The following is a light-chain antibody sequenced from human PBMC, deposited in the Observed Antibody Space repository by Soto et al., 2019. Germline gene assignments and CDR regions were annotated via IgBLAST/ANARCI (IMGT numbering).Light chain of an antibody. CDR2: GAS. V-gene: IGKV3-20*01. Sequence: EIVLTQSPGTLSLSPGEGATLSCRASQTVPNNYLAWYHQIPGQAPRRLIYGASSRATDIPDRFSGSGSGPDFTLSSRRLEPEDYGASYCQQYGSSKSFGQGSKVDI. J-gene: IGKJ1*01. CDR3: QQYGSSKS. CDR1: QTVPNNY.